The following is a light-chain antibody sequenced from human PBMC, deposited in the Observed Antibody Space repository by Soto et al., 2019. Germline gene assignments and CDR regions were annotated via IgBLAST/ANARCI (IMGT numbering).Light chain of an antibody. J-gene: IGLJ2*01. V-gene: IGLV1-51*01. CDR3: ATWDSSLRAGV. Sequence: QSVLTQPPSVSAAPGQTVTISCSGSRYNIGNNYVSWYQHLPGAAPKLLIYDNNQRPSGIPDRFSGSKSGTSATLGITGLQTGDEADYYCATWDSSLRAGVFGGGTQLTVL. CDR2: DNN. CDR1: RYNIGNNY.